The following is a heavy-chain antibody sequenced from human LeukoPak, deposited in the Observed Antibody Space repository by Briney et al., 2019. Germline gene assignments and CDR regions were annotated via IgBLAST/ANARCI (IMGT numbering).Heavy chain of an antibody. CDR3: ATLGYFSGTSCYPPDY. Sequence: GASVTVSCKASGYTFTSYGISWVRQAPGQGLEWMGWISAYNGNTNYAQKLQGRVTMTTDTSTSTAYMELRSLRSDDAAVYYCATLGYFSGTSCYPPDYWGQGTLVTVSS. V-gene: IGHV1-18*01. J-gene: IGHJ4*02. CDR2: ISAYNGNT. CDR1: GYTFTSYG. D-gene: IGHD2-2*01.